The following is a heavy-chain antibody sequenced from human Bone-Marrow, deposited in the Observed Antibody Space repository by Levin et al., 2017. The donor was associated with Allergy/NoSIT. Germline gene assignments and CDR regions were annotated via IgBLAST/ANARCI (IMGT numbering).Heavy chain of an antibody. CDR2: ISYDGSNK. V-gene: IGHV3-30*18. Sequence: GESLKISCAASGFTFSSYGMHWVRQAPGKGLEWVAVISYDGSNKYYADSVKGRFTISRDNSKNTLYLQMNSLRAEDTAVYYCAKDRGLGRYDSRGMDVWGQGTTVTVSS. CDR3: AKDRGLGRYDSRGMDV. CDR1: GFTFSSYG. D-gene: IGHD3-22*01. J-gene: IGHJ6*02.